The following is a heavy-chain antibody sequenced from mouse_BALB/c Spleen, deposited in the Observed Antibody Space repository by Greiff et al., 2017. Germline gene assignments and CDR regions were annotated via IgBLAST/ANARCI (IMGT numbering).Heavy chain of an antibody. Sequence: LQESGAELVRPGTSVKVSCKASGYAFTNYLIEWVKQRPGQGLEWIGVINPGSGGTNYNEKFKGKATLTADKSSSTAYMQLSSLTSDDSAVYFCATMITTGTFAYWGQGTLVTVSA. J-gene: IGHJ3*01. CDR2: INPGSGGT. V-gene: IGHV1-54*01. CDR3: ATMITTGTFAY. CDR1: GYAFTNYL. D-gene: IGHD2-4*01.